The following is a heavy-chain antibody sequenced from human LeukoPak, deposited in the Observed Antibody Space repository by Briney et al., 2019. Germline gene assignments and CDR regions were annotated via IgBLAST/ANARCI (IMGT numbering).Heavy chain of an antibody. J-gene: IGHJ4*02. CDR3: ARGTGTFDY. D-gene: IGHD4-17*01. CDR2: IYSDGSNT. CDR1: GFTFSSSW. Sequence: TGGSLRLSCAASGFTFSSSWMHWVRQAPGKGLVWVSRIYSDGSNTPYADSVKGRFTISRDNSKNTLYLQMNSLGAEDTAVYYCARGTGTFDYWGQGTLVTVSS. V-gene: IGHV3-74*01.